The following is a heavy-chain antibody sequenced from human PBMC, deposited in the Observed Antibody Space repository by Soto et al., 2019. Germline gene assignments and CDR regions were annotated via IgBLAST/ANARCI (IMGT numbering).Heavy chain of an antibody. CDR3: ATGGGWLTDY. Sequence: QVQLQESGPGLVKPSETLSLTCTISGASISNYYCNWFRQPPGKGLEWIGYIHNSGGTNYNPSLKSPVTISLDTSKNQFSLQLTSVTVADTAVYYCATGGGWLTDYWGQGTLVTVSS. D-gene: IGHD6-19*01. V-gene: IGHV4-59*01. CDR1: GASISNYY. CDR2: IHNSGGT. J-gene: IGHJ4*02.